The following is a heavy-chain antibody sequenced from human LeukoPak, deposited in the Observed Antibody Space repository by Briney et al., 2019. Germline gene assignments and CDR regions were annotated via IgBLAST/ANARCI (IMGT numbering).Heavy chain of an antibody. D-gene: IGHD3-9*01. Sequence: GGSLRLSCAAPGSTFSSHTMNWVRQAPGKGLEWVGRIKSKTDGGTTDYAAPVKGRFTISRDDSKNTLYLQMNSLKTEDTAVYYCTTVPDGDILTGSDYWGQGTLVTVSS. CDR2: IKSKTDGGTT. CDR3: TTVPDGDILTGSDY. J-gene: IGHJ4*02. CDR1: GSTFSSHT. V-gene: IGHV3-15*01.